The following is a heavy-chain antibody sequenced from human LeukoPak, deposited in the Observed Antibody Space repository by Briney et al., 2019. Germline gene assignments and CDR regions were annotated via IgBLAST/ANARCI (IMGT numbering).Heavy chain of an antibody. Sequence: QAGGSLRLSCAASGFTFSSYAMSWVRQAPGKGLEWGSAISGSGGSTYYADSVKGRFTISRDNSKNTLYLQMNSLRAEDTAIYYCAKNAGYTAVAVRDAFDIWGQGTMVTVSS. D-gene: IGHD6-19*01. CDR3: AKNAGYTAVAVRDAFDI. CDR1: GFTFSSYA. J-gene: IGHJ3*02. CDR2: ISGSGGST. V-gene: IGHV3-23*01.